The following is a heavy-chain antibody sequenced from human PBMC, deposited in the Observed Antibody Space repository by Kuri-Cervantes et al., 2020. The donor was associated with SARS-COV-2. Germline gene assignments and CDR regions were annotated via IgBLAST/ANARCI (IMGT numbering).Heavy chain of an antibody. D-gene: IGHD1-26*01. Sequence: ALVKVTCRATGYTFTGYYMHWVRQAPGQGLEWMGWISAYNGNTNYAQKLQGRVTMTTDTSTGTAYMELKSLRSDDTAVYYCARDKGGATFDYWCQGTLVTVSS. V-gene: IGHV1-18*04. CDR2: ISAYNGNT. CDR3: ARDKGGATFDY. CDR1: GYTFTGYY. J-gene: IGHJ4*02.